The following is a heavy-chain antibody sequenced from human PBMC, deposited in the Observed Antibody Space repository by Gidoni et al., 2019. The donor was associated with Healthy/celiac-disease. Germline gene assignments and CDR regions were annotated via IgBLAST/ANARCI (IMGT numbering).Heavy chain of an antibody. CDR1: GFTFSSYD. CDR3: AKGDFAPDSGFDY. J-gene: IGHJ4*02. Sequence: EVQLLESGGGLVQPGGSLRLSCAASGFTFSSYDRSWVRQAPGKGLEWVSAISGSGGSTYYADSVKGRFTISRDNSKNTLYLQMNSLRAEDTAVYYCAKGDFAPDSGFDYWGQGTLVTVSS. V-gene: IGHV3-23*01. CDR2: ISGSGGST. D-gene: IGHD2-2*01.